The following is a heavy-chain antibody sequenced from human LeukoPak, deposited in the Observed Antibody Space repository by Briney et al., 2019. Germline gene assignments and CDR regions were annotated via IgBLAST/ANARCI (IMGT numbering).Heavy chain of an antibody. CDR2: IKQDGSEK. V-gene: IGHV3-7*01. CDR3: ARDGSGSYQRAYNWFDP. Sequence: PGGSLRLSCAASGFTFSSYGMSWVRQAPGKGLEWVANIKQDGSEKYYVDSVKGRFTISRDNAKNSLYLQMNSLRAEDTAVYYCARDGSGSYQRAYNWFDPWGQGTLVTVSS. D-gene: IGHD1-26*01. CDR1: GFTFSSYG. J-gene: IGHJ5*02.